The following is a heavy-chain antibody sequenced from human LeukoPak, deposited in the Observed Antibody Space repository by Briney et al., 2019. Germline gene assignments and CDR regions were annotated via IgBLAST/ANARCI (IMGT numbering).Heavy chain of an antibody. CDR1: GFTFSSYS. Sequence: PGGSLRLSCAASGFTFSSYSMNWVRQAPGKGLEWVSSISSSSSYIYYAGSVKGRFTISRDNAKNSLYLQMNSLRAEDTAVYYCARVYYYDSSGYYYGFDFGYWGQGTLVTVSS. V-gene: IGHV3-21*01. CDR2: ISSSSSYI. CDR3: ARVYYYDSSGYYYGFDFGY. D-gene: IGHD3-22*01. J-gene: IGHJ4*02.